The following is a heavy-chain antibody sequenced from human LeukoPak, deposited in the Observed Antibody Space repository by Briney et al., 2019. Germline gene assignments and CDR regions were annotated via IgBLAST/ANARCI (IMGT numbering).Heavy chain of an antibody. CDR1: GGSIKTFY. CDR2: IYYSGNS. J-gene: IGHJ4*02. D-gene: IGHD3-16*01. Sequence: SETLSLTCNVSGGSIKTFYWNWIRQPPGKGLEWIGHIYYSGNSRYNPSLKSRVTISVDTSKSQFSLKLSSVTAADTAVYYGCTWRDMGDAPRLWGQGTLVTVSS. V-gene: IGHV4-59*12. CDR3: CTWRDMGDAPRL.